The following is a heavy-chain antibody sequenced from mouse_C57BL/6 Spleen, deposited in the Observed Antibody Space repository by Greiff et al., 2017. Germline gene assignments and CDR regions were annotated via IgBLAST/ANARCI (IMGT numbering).Heavy chain of an antibody. CDR2: IYPVDGDT. Sequence: VQLQQSGAELVKPGASVTISCKASGYAFSSYWMYWVKQRPGKGLAWIGQIYPVDGDTNYNGKFKGKATLTADKSSSKAYMQLSSLTSEDSAVYFGARGGTYYFDYWGQGTTLTVSS. V-gene: IGHV1-80*01. CDR3: ARGGTYYFDY. CDR1: GYAFSSYW. J-gene: IGHJ2*01.